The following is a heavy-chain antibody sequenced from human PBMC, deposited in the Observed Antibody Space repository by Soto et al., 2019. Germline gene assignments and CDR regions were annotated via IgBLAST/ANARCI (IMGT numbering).Heavy chain of an antibody. V-gene: IGHV2-5*02. CDR2: IYWDDDK. J-gene: IGHJ2*01. Sequence: QITLKESGPTLLKPTQTLTLTCTFSGFSLSTSGVGVGWIRQPPGKALEWLALIYWDDDKRYSPSLKSRLTIAKDNSKNQLVLTMTNMDPVDTATYYCAHTFHLLDLWGRGTLVTVSS. CDR3: AHTFHLLDL. CDR1: GFSLSTSGVG. D-gene: IGHD3-3*02.